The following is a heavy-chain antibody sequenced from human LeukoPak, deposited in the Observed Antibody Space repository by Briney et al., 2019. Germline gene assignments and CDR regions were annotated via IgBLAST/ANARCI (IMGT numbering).Heavy chain of an antibody. CDR3: ATDQLVGAPPYYYYYGMDV. V-gene: IGHV1-24*01. D-gene: IGHD1-26*01. CDR1: GYTLTELS. J-gene: IGHJ6*02. CDR2: SDPEDGET. Sequence: ASVKVSCKVSGYTLTELSMHWVRQAPGKGLEWMGGSDPEDGETIYAQKFQGRVTMTEDTSTDTAYMELSSLRSEDTAVYYCATDQLVGAPPYYYYYGMDVWGQGTTVTVSS.